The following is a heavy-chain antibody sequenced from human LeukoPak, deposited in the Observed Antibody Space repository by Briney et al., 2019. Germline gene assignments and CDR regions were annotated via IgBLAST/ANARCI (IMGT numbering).Heavy chain of an antibody. CDR2: ISSSGSTI. V-gene: IGHV3-11*04. J-gene: IGHJ6*03. Sequence: KPGGSLRLSCAASGFTFSDYYMSWIRQAPGKGLEWVSYISSSGSTIYYADSVKGRFTISRDNAKNSLYLQMNSLRAEDTAVYYCARAVPSGLLHFYMDVWGKGTTVTVSS. CDR1: GFTFSDYY. CDR3: ARAVPSGLLHFYMDV. D-gene: IGHD2/OR15-2a*01.